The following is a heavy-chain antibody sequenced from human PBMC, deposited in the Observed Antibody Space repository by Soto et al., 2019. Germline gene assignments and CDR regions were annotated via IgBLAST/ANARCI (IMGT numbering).Heavy chain of an antibody. CDR3: ARDDDRPDNGLDM. V-gene: IGHV3-33*05. J-gene: IGHJ3*02. CDR2: ILNDGSDQ. D-gene: IGHD2-8*01. CDR1: GFTFSNYG. Sequence: QVQLVESGGGVVQPGRSLRLSCAASGFTFSNYGMHWVRQAPGKGLEWLAVILNDGSDQNYGDSVKGRFTISRDNSKTTLYLQINSLRVADTAVYYCARDDDRPDNGLDMWGQGTKVTVSS.